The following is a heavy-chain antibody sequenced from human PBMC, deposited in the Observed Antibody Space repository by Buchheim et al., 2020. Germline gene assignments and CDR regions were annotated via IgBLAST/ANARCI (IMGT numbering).Heavy chain of an antibody. V-gene: IGHV1-46*03. J-gene: IGHJ4*02. CDR3: ARDRLIRFLEWFSFDY. D-gene: IGHD3-3*01. CDR2: INPSGGST. CDR1: GYTFTSYY. Sequence: QVQLVQSGAEVKKPGASVKVSCKSSGYTFTSYYMHWVRQAPGPGLEWMGIINPSGGSTRYAQKFPGRVTMTRDTSTSTVYMELSSLRSEDTAVYYCARDRLIRFLEWFSFDYWGQGTL.